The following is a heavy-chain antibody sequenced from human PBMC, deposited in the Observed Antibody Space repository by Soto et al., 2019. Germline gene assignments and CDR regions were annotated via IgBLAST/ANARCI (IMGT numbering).Heavy chain of an antibody. CDR3: ARAGHALTSRTTYLYYYYYYYMDV. V-gene: IGHV4-59*01. CDR2: IYYSGST. Sequence: SETLSLTCTVSGGSISSYYWSWIRQPPGKRLEWIGYIYYSGSTNYNPSLKSRVTISVDTSKNQFSLKLSSATAADTAVYYCARAGHALTSRTTYLYYYYYYYMDVCGKGTTVTGSS. CDR1: GGSISSYY. J-gene: IGHJ6*03. D-gene: IGHD1-7*01.